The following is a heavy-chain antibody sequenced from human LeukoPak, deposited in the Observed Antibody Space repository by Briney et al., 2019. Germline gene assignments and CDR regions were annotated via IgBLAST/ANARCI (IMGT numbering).Heavy chain of an antibody. CDR1: GGTFSSYA. J-gene: IGHJ3*02. D-gene: IGHD4-17*01. Sequence: ASVKVSCKASGGTFSSYAISWVRQAPGQGLEWMGWINPNSGGTNYAQKFQGWVTMTRDTSISTAYMELSRLRSDDTAVYYCARDSPDTVTGVYGAFDIWGQGTMVTVSS. CDR3: ARDSPDTVTGVYGAFDI. CDR2: INPNSGGT. V-gene: IGHV1-2*04.